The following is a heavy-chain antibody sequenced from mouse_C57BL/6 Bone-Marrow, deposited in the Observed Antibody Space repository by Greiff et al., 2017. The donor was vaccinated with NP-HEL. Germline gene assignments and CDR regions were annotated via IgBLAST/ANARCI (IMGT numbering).Heavy chain of an antibody. D-gene: IGHD3-2*02. CDR1: GYTFTSYW. CDR2: IYPGSGST. J-gene: IGHJ3*01. Sequence: VQLQQPGAELVKPGASVKMSCKASGYTFTSYWITWVKQRPGQGLEWIGDIYPGSGSTNYNEKFKSKTTLTVDTSSSTASMQLSSLTSEDSAVYYCAIRQLRPFAYWGQGTLVTVSA. V-gene: IGHV1-55*01. CDR3: AIRQLRPFAY.